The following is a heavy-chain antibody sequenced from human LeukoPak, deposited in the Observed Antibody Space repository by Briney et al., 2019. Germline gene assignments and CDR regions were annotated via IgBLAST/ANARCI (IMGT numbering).Heavy chain of an antibody. V-gene: IGHV3-66*01. J-gene: IGHJ4*02. CDR2: IYSSGST. CDR1: GLTVSSTY. Sequence: GGSLRLSCAASGLTVSSTYMSWVRQTPGKGLEWVSVIYSSGSTYYADSVKGRFTISRDNSKNTLYLQMNSLRAEDTAVYYCARDLVEWYFDHWGQGTLVTVSS. CDR3: ARDLVEWYFDH. D-gene: IGHD1-26*01.